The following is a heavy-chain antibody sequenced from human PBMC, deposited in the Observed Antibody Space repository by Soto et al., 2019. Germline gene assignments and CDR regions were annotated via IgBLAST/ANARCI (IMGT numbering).Heavy chain of an antibody. CDR2: ISYDGSNK. D-gene: IGHD2-2*02. Sequence: GESLKISCAASGFTFSSYGMHWVRQAPGKGLEWVAVISYDGSNKYYADSVKGRFTISRDNSKNTLYLQMNSLRAEDTAVYYCANRGKNVVPAAIVRPSNYYYYMDVWGKGTTVTVSS. V-gene: IGHV3-30*18. CDR1: GFTFSSYG. J-gene: IGHJ6*03. CDR3: ANRGKNVVPAAIVRPSNYYYYMDV.